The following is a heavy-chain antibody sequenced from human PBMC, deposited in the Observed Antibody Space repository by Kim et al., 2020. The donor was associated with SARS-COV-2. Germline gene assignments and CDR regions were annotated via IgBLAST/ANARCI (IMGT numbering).Heavy chain of an antibody. V-gene: IGHV1-46*01. CDR2: INPRGGST. Sequence: ASVKVCCKASGYTFTGYYMHWVRQAPGQGLEWMGIINPRGGSTTYAQKFQGRVTMTRDTSTSTVYMELSSLRSEDTAVYYCARFFGVNCSGGSCYGYYYGMDVWGQGTTVTVSS. CDR3: ARFFGVNCSGGSCYGYYYGMDV. D-gene: IGHD2-15*01. CDR1: GYTFTGYY. J-gene: IGHJ6*02.